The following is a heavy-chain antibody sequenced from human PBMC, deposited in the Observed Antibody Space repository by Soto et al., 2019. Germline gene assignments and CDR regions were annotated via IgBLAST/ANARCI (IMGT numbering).Heavy chain of an antibody. D-gene: IGHD3-10*02. V-gene: IGHV1-2*02. Sequence: QVQLVQSGAEVKKPGASVNVSCKASGYTFTAYYMHWVRQAPGQGLEWMGWIHPHSGGTSYVQKVQGRVTMTRDTSVRTAYMELSRLRSDDTAVYHCARDREMFTSSGWMDVWGQGTTVTVSS. CDR2: IHPHSGGT. CDR1: GYTFTAYY. CDR3: ARDREMFTSSGWMDV. J-gene: IGHJ6*02.